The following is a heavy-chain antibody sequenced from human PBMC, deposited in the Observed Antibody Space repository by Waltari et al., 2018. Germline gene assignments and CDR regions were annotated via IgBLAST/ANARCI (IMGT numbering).Heavy chain of an antibody. V-gene: IGHV2-5*01. CDR1: GFSLSTSGAS. CDR3: AHSYFEILTGPFDY. J-gene: IGHJ4*02. Sequence: QITLKESGPTLVKPTQTLTLTCPFSGFSLSTSGASVGCFRQPPGKARGWLALIYGHDDKRYSPALRSRLTIRKDTSKNQVVLTMTNMDPVDTATYYCAHSYFEILTGPFDYWGQGTLVTVSS. CDR2: IYGHDDK. D-gene: IGHD3-9*01.